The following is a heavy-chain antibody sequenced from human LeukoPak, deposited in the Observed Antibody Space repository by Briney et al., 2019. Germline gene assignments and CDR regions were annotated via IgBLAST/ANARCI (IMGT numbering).Heavy chain of an antibody. CDR2: IKRDGSDK. D-gene: IGHD3-3*01. CDR3: AKDPRFLEWLLSF. J-gene: IGHJ4*02. V-gene: IGHV3-7*03. CDR1: GFTFSSYW. Sequence: GGSLRLSCAASGFTFSSYWMSWVRQAPGKGLEWVANIKRDGSDKYYVGSVEGRFTISRDNDKNSLYLQMSSLRAEDTAVYYCAKDPRFLEWLLSFWGQGTLVTVSS.